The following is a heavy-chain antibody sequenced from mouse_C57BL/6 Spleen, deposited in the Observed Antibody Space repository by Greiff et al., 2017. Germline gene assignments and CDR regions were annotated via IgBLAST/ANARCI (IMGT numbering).Heavy chain of an antibody. CDR3: ARDRAMDY. V-gene: IGHV5-4*01. Sequence: EVKLVESGGGLVKPGGSLKLSCAASGFTFSSYAISWVRQTPEKRLEWVATISDGGSYTYYPDNVKGRFTISRDNAKNNLYLQMSHLKSEDTAMYYCARDRAMDYWGQGTSVTVSS. CDR1: GFTFSSYA. J-gene: IGHJ4*01. CDR2: ISDGGSYT.